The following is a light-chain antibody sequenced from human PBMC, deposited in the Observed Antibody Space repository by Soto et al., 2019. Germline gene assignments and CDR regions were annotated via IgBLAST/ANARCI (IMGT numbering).Light chain of an antibody. J-gene: IGKJ5*01. CDR2: DVS. V-gene: IGKV3-20*01. CDR3: HQYAWSPLT. CDR1: QSVPKSY. Sequence: IVLTQSPGTLSLSPGERATLSCRASQSVPKSYLGWYQQRPGQAVRLLIYDVSNRATGIPDRFSGSESGTDYTLTISRLEPEDFAVYYCHQYAWSPLTFGQGTRLEIK.